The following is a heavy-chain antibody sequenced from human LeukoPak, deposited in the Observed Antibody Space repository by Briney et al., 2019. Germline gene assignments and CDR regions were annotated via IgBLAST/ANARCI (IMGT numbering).Heavy chain of an antibody. D-gene: IGHD3-9*01. CDR3: ARASVLRYFDWLFGY. V-gene: IGHV1-46*01. CDR2: INPSGGST. CDR1: GYTFTSYY. Sequence: ASVKVSCKASGYTFTSYYMHWVRQAPGQGLEWMGIINPSGGSTSYAQKFQGRVTMTRDTSISTAYMELSRLRSDDTAVYYCARASVLRYFDWLFGYWGQGTLVTVSS. J-gene: IGHJ4*02.